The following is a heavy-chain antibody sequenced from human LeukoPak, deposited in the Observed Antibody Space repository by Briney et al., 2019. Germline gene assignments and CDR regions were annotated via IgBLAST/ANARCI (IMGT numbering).Heavy chain of an antibody. V-gene: IGHV3-48*03. D-gene: IGHD1-1*01. CDR1: GFTFSSYD. J-gene: IGHJ3*02. CDR3: ARDSQFNSLDI. CDR2: IRSSADTV. Sequence: GGSLRLSCAASGFTFSSYDMNWVRQAPGKGLEGVSFIRSSADTVYYTDSVKGRFTISRDNAKNSLYLQMNSLRAEDTAVYYCARDSQFNSLDIWGQGTMVTVSS.